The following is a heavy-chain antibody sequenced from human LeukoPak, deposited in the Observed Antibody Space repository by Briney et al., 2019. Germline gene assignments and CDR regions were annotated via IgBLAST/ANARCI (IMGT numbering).Heavy chain of an antibody. CDR1: GFTFSNYA. Sequence: GGSLRLSCAASGFTFSNYAIHWVRQAPGKGLEWVAFIRYDGSNKYYVDSVKGRFTISRDNSKNTLYLQMNSLRAEDTAVYYCAKPSLYYYDTSGYYRYWYFDLWGRGTLVTVSS. J-gene: IGHJ2*01. D-gene: IGHD3-22*01. V-gene: IGHV3-30*02. CDR3: AKPSLYYYDTSGYYRYWYFDL. CDR2: IRYDGSNK.